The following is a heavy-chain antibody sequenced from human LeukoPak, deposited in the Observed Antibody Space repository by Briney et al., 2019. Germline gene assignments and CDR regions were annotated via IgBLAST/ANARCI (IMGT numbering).Heavy chain of an antibody. Sequence: PGGSLRLSCAASGFTFSTYWMTWVRQAPGEGLEWVANIKQDGSEKYYVDSVKGRFTISRDNAKNSLYLQMNSLRAEDTAVYYCAKDLPRYFDWLFDYWGQGTLVTVSS. D-gene: IGHD3-9*01. V-gene: IGHV3-7*01. CDR2: IKQDGSEK. J-gene: IGHJ4*02. CDR3: AKDLPRYFDWLFDY. CDR1: GFTFSTYW.